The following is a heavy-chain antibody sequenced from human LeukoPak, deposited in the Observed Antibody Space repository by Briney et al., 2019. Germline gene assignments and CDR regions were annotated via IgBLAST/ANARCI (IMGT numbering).Heavy chain of an antibody. CDR3: ARLITGTTTAFDI. J-gene: IGHJ3*02. D-gene: IGHD1-7*01. Sequence: SETLSLTCTVSGDSISSGNYYWSWIRQPAGKGLEWIGRIHTSGSTNYNPSLKSRATISVDTSKSQFSLKLSSVTAADTAVYYCARLITGTTTAFDIWGQGTMVTVSS. CDR1: GDSISSGNYY. CDR2: IHTSGST. V-gene: IGHV4-61*02.